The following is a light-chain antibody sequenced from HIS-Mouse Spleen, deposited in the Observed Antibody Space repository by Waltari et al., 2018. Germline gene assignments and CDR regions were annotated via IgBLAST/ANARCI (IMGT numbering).Light chain of an antibody. CDR2: EGS. Sequence: QSALTQPASVSGSPGQSITIPCTGTSSDVGSYNLFSWYQQHPGKAPKLMIYEGSKRPSGVSNRFSGSKSGNTASLTISGLQAEDEADYYCCSYAGSSTPVVFGGGTKLTVL. J-gene: IGLJ2*01. V-gene: IGLV2-23*01. CDR1: SSDVGSYNL. CDR3: CSYAGSSTPVV.